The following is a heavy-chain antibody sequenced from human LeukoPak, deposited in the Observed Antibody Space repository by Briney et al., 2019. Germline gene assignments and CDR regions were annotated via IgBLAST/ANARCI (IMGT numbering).Heavy chain of an antibody. D-gene: IGHD7-27*01. V-gene: IGHV3-9*01. J-gene: IGHJ6*03. CDR2: ISWNSGTT. CDR1: GVRFCDYS. CDR3: AKVAVPTPGRYHMDV. Sequence: PFGSPSPHRAAPGVRFCDYSIHLVRPAPGEGLEWVSGISWNSGTTGYADSVKSRLTISRDSAKNSLYLQMNSLRAEDTALYYCAKVAVPTPGRYHMDVWGKGNPLTVSS.